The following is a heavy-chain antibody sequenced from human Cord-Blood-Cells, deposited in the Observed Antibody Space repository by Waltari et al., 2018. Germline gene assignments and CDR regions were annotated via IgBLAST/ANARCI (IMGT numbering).Heavy chain of an antibody. Sequence: CAVYGGSFSGYYWSWIRQPPGKGLEWIGEINHSGSTNYNPSLKSRVTISVDTSKNQFSLKLSSVTAADTAVYYCARGPGVVPAAYFDYWGQGTLVTVSS. CDR1: GGSFSGYY. CDR2: INHSGST. V-gene: IGHV4-34*01. CDR3: ARGPGVVPAAYFDY. J-gene: IGHJ4*02. D-gene: IGHD2-2*01.